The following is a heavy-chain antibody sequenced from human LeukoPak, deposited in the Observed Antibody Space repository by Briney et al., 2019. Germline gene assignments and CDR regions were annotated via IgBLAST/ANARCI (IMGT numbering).Heavy chain of an antibody. CDR3: ALVDTAMVSLDY. CDR2: IYWDDDK. D-gene: IGHD5-18*01. Sequence: SGPTLVKPTQTLTLTCTSSGFSLSTSGVGVGWIRQPPGKALEWLALIYWDDDKRYSPSLRSRLTITKDTSKNQVVLTMTNMDPVDTATYYCALVDTAMVSLDYWGQGTLVTVSS. J-gene: IGHJ4*02. CDR1: GFSLSTSGVG. V-gene: IGHV2-5*02.